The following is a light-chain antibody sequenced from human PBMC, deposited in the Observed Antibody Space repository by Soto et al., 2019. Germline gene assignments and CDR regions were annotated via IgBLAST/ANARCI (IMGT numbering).Light chain of an antibody. CDR3: QHYDSVFTWT. CDR2: DAS. CDR1: QDIGTN. Sequence: DIQMTQSPPSLSVFVGDRLSITCQSSQDIGTNLNWWNHKPGEVPKVLIFDASNLETGVPSRFTGSGSGTDFSLTISGLQPEDIATYYCQHYDSVFTWTFGQGTKVEIK. V-gene: IGKV1-33*01. J-gene: IGKJ1*01.